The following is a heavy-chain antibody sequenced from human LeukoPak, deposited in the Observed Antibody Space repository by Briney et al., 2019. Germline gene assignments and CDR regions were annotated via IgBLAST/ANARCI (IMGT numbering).Heavy chain of an antibody. J-gene: IGHJ4*02. CDR1: GFTFSSYA. V-gene: IGHV3-23*01. CDR2: LSGNGAKT. D-gene: IGHD4-11*01. Sequence: GGSMRLSCAASGFTFSSYALSWVRQAPGKGLEWDSALSGNGAKTYYADSVKGRFTVYRDNSKNTLYLQMNSLRGDDTAIYYCAKDHSDYSFDCWGEGTLVTVCS. CDR3: AKDHSDYSFDC.